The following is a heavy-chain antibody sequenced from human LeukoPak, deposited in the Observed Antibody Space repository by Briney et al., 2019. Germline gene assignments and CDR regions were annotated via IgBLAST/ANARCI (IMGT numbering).Heavy chain of an antibody. CDR1: GFTFSSYG. D-gene: IGHD1-14*01. J-gene: IGHJ4*02. Sequence: GGSLRLSCAASGFTFSSYGVHWVRQAPGKGLEWVAVIWYDGSNKYYADSVKGRFTISRDNSKNTLYLQMNSLRAEDTAVYYCARDILEEPYAIDYWGQGSLVTVSS. CDR2: IWYDGSNK. V-gene: IGHV3-33*01. CDR3: ARDILEEPYAIDY.